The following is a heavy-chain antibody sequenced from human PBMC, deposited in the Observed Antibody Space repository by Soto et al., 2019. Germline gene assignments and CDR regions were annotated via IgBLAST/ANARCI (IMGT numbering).Heavy chain of an antibody. J-gene: IGHJ5*02. CDR2: IYYSGST. D-gene: IGHD6-13*01. Sequence: SETLSLTCTVSGGSISSYYWSWIRQPPGKGLEWIGYIYYSGSTNYNPSLKSRVTISVDTSKNQFSLKLSSVTAADTAVYYCARVDSSSWYGLYWFDPWGQGTLVTVSS. CDR1: GGSISSYY. CDR3: ARVDSSSWYGLYWFDP. V-gene: IGHV4-59*01.